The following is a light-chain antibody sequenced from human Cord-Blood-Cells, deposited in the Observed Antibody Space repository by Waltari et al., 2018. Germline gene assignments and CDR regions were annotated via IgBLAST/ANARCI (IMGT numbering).Light chain of an antibody. V-gene: IGKV1-8*01. CDR3: HQYYSYPLT. J-gene: IGKJ4*01. Sequence: AIRMTQSPSSFSASTGDRVTIPCRASQGISSYLAWYQQKPGKAPKLLIYAASTLQRGVPSRFSGSGSGTDFTLTISCLQSEDFATYYCHQYYSYPLTFGGGTKVEIK. CDR1: QGISSY. CDR2: AAS.